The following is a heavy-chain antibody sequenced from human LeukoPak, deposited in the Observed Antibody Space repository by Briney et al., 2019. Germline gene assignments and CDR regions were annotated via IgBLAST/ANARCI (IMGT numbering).Heavy chain of an antibody. J-gene: IGHJ6*04. Sequence: KASETLSLTCTVSGGSISSYYWSWIRQPPGKGLEWIGYIYYSGSTNYNPSLKSRVTISVDTSKSQFSLKLSSVTAADTAVYYCARGVVVPAAILPGYYGMDVWGKGTTVTVSS. CDR1: GGSISSYY. CDR2: IYYSGST. D-gene: IGHD2-2*01. CDR3: ARGVVVPAAILPGYYGMDV. V-gene: IGHV4-59*01.